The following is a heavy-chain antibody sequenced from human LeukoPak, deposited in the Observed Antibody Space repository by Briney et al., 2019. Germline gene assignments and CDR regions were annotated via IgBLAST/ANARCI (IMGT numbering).Heavy chain of an antibody. CDR2: IYYSGST. J-gene: IGHJ5*02. CDR3: ARHWWQLVRPAWFDP. D-gene: IGHD2-15*01. CDR1: GGSISSSSYY. V-gene: IGHV4-39*01. Sequence: SETLSLTCTVSGGSISSSSYYWGWIRQPPGKGLEWIGSIYYSGSTYYNPSLKSRVTISVDPSKNQFSLKLSSVTAADTAVYYCARHWWQLVRPAWFDPWGQGTLVTVSS.